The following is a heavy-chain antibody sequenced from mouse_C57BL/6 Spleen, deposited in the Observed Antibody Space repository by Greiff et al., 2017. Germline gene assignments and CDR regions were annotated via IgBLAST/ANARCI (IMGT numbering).Heavy chain of an antibody. V-gene: IGHV1-18*01. CDR2: INPNNGGT. Sequence: EVKLQQSGPELVKPGASVTIPCKASGYTFTDYNMDWVKQSHGKSLEWIGDINPNNGGTIYNQKFKGKATLTVDKSSSTAYMELRSLTSEDTAVYYCARGRWPQGAMDYWGQGTSVTVSS. CDR3: ARGRWPQGAMDY. J-gene: IGHJ4*01. D-gene: IGHD2-3*01. CDR1: GYTFTDYN.